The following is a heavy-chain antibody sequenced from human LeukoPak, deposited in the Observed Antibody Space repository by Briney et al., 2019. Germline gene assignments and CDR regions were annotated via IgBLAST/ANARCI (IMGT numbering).Heavy chain of an antibody. CDR2: ISSSRSTI. Sequence: KTGGSLRLSCAASGFTFSDYYMSWIRQAPGKGLAWVSYISSSRSTIYYADSVKGRFTISRDNAKNSLYLQMNSLRAEDTAVYYCARAGRKLGYYHDYWGQGTLVTVSS. V-gene: IGHV3-11*01. CDR1: GFTFSDYY. J-gene: IGHJ4*02. D-gene: IGHD6-13*01. CDR3: ARAGRKLGYYHDY.